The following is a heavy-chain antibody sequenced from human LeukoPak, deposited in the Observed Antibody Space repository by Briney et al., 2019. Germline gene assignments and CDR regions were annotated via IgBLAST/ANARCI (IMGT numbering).Heavy chain of an antibody. J-gene: IGHJ4*02. CDR3: ARGSQWDLLGSCDY. V-gene: IGHV3-48*04. D-gene: IGHD1-26*01. Sequence: GGSLRLSCAASGFTFSRYNVNWVRQAPGKGLEWVSYISSSGSAKYYADSVKGRFTISRDNAKNSLSLQMNSLRAEDTAVYYCARGSQWDLLGSCDYWGQGTLVTVSS. CDR2: ISSSGSAK. CDR1: GFTFSRYN.